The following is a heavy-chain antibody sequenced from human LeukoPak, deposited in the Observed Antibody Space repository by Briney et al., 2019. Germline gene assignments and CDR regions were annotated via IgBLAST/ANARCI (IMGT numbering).Heavy chain of an antibody. CDR1: GYTFTYRY. CDR3: ARERKQLAHGPHAFDI. J-gene: IGHJ3*02. D-gene: IGHD6-6*01. Sequence: GASVKVSCKASGYTFTYRYLHWVRQAPGQALEWMGWINLNSGGTNYAQKLQGRVTMTRDTSISTAYMELSRLRSDDTAVYYCARERKQLAHGPHAFDIWGQGTMVTVSS. V-gene: IGHV1-2*02. CDR2: INLNSGGT.